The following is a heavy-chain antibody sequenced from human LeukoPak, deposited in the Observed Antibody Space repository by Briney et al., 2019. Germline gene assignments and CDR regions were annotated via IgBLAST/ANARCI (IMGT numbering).Heavy chain of an antibody. D-gene: IGHD4-17*01. CDR3: ARQNDYGDYDGDYYYMDV. V-gene: IGHV3-7*02. CDR2: IKQDGGEK. J-gene: IGHJ6*03. Sequence: GGSLRLSCAASGFTFSRYWMNWVRQAPGKGLEWVANIKQDGGEKYYVDSVKGRFTMSRDNAKNSLYLQMNNLRAEDTAVYYCARQNDYGDYDGDYYYMDVWGKGTTVTVSS. CDR1: GFTFSRYW.